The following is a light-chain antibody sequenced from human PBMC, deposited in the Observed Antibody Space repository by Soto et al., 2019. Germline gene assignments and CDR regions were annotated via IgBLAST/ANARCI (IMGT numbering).Light chain of an antibody. CDR2: GAS. J-gene: IGKJ1*01. CDR3: QQYGSSSWT. V-gene: IGKV3-20*01. CDR1: QSVSSSY. Sequence: EIVLTQSPGTLSLSPGERATLSCRASQSVSSSYLAWYQQKPGQAPRLLIYGASSRATGIPDRFSGSGSGTDFTLTISRLEPEDFAVYYCQQYGSSSWTFGQGNTVEIK.